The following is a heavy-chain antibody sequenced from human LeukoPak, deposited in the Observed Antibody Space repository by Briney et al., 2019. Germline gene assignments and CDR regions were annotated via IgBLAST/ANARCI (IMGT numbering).Heavy chain of an antibody. J-gene: IGHJ4*02. CDR2: IYYSGST. CDR1: GGSISSYY. V-gene: IGHV4-59*01. D-gene: IGHD3-10*01. CDR3: ARATLRTMVRGVIFDY. Sequence: SETLSLTCTVSGGSISSYYWSWIRQPPGKGLEWIGYIYYSGSTNYNPSLKSRVTISVDTSKNQFPLKLSSVTAADTAVYYCARATLRTMVRGVIFDYWGQGTLVTVSS.